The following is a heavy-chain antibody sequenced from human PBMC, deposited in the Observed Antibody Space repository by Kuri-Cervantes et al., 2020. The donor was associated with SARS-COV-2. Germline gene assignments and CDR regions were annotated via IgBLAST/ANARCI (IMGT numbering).Heavy chain of an antibody. Sequence: GESLKISCAASGFTFSGHYMDWVRQAPGKGLEWVGRTRNKANSYTTEYAASVKGRFTISRDDSKNSLYLQMNSLKTEDTAVYYCCRITMVRGVISPDYWGQGTLVTVSS. V-gene: IGHV3-72*01. CDR1: GFTFSGHY. CDR3: CRITMVRGVISPDY. J-gene: IGHJ4*02. D-gene: IGHD3-10*01. CDR2: TRNKANSYTT.